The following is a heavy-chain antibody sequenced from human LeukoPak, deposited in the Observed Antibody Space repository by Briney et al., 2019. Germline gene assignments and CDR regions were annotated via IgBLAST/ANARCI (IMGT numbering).Heavy chain of an antibody. CDR2: ISSSSSYT. CDR3: ARDSDIVVVPPDY. J-gene: IGHJ4*02. D-gene: IGHD2-2*01. CDR1: GFTFSDYY. V-gene: IGHV3-11*06. Sequence: GGSLRLSCAASGFTFSDYYMSWIRQAPGKGLEWVSYISSSSSYTNYADSVKGRFTISRDNAKNSLYLQMNSLRAEDTAVYYCARDSDIVVVPPDYWGQGTLVTVSS.